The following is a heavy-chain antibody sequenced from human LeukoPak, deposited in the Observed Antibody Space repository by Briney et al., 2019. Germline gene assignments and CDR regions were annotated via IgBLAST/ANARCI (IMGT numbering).Heavy chain of an antibody. CDR3: ARALIDGNTPFDY. D-gene: IGHD4-23*01. CDR1: GFTFSGYS. V-gene: IGHV3-21*01. CDR2: ISSSSSYI. Sequence: KPGGSLRLSCAASGFTFSGYSMNWVRQAPGTGLEWVSSISSSSSYIYYADSVKGRFTISRDNAKNSLYLQMNSLRAEDTAVYYCARALIDGNTPFDYWGQGTLVTVSS. J-gene: IGHJ4*02.